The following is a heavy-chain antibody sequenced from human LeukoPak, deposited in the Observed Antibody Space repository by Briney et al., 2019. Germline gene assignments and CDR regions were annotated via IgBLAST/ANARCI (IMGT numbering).Heavy chain of an antibody. CDR3: ANDLGWIQLNLG. CDR1: GFTFSSYG. Sequence: EGSLRLSCAASGFTFSSYGMGWVRQAPGKGLEWVSSISGGGETTYYADSVRGRFTISRDNSKNTVYLQMNSLRAEDTAVYYCANDLGWIQLNLGRGQGTLVTVSS. J-gene: IGHJ4*02. V-gene: IGHV3-23*01. CDR2: ISGGGETT. D-gene: IGHD5-18*01.